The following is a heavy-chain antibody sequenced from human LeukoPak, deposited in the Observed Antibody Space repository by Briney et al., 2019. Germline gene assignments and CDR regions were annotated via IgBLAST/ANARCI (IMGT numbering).Heavy chain of an antibody. CDR2: MNPNSGNT. J-gene: IGHJ4*02. V-gene: IGHV1-8*01. CDR1: GYTFTSYD. D-gene: IGHD3-9*01. Sequence: ASVKVSCKASGYTFTSYDINWVRQATGQGLEWMGWMNPNSGNTGYAQKFQGRVTMTRNTSTSTAYMELRSLRSDDTAVYYCARDGGVYYDILTGYPYRDYWGQGTLVTVSS. CDR3: ARDGGVYYDILTGYPYRDY.